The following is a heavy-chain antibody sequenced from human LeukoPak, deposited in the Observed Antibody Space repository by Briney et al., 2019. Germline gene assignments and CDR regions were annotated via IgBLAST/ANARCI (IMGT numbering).Heavy chain of an antibody. D-gene: IGHD5-24*01. CDR3: ATYTGGYNFWWFDI. CDR2: IIPIYGTA. Sequence: SVKVSCKISGGTFSNYPIVWVRQAPGRGLEWLGGIIPIYGTANYVEKVQGRFSLTAHESTATACMELTSLTSDDTAMYFCATYTGGYNFWWFDIWGQGTLVTVSS. V-gene: IGHV1-69*01. CDR1: GGTFSNYP. J-gene: IGHJ5*02.